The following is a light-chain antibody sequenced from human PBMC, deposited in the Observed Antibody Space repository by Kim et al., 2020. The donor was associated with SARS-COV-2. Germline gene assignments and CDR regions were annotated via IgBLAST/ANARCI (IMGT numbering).Light chain of an antibody. CDR1: NLGDKY. V-gene: IGLV3-1*01. Sequence: SYELTQPPSMSVSPGQTASITCSGDNLGDKYACWYQQKPGQSPVVVIYQDNKRPSGIPERFSGSNSGNTATLTISGTQAMDEADYYCQAWDSRSVVFGGGTQLTVL. CDR3: QAWDSRSVV. CDR2: QDN. J-gene: IGLJ2*01.